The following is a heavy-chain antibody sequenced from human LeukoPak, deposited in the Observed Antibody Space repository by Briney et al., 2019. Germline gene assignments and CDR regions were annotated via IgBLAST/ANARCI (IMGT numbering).Heavy chain of an antibody. CDR3: WVPATAGEADC. D-gene: IGHD3-16*01. J-gene: IGHJ4*02. CDR1: GFTFNSYW. CDR2: INSDGSIT. Sequence: GGSLRLSCAASGFTFNSYWMTWVRQAPGMGVVWVSRINSDGSITNYADSVKGRFTISRDNVRNTLYLQMNSLTAEDTAVYYCWVPATAGEADCWGQGTLVTVSS. V-gene: IGHV3-74*01.